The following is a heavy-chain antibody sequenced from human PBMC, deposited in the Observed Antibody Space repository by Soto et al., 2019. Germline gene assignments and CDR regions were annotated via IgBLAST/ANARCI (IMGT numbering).Heavy chain of an antibody. V-gene: IGHV1-69*06. Sequence: ASVKVSCKASGGTFSSYAISWVRQAPGQGLEWMGGIIPIFGTANYAQKFQGRVTITADKSTSTAYMELSSLRSEDTAVYYCAGCESVYYYYYGMDVWGQGTTVTVSS. J-gene: IGHJ6*02. CDR1: GGTFSSYA. CDR2: IIPIFGTA. CDR3: AGCESVYYYYYGMDV.